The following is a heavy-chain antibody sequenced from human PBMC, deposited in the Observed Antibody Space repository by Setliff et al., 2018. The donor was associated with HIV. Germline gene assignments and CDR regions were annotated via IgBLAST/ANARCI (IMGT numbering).Heavy chain of an antibody. Sequence: SETLSLTCTVSGGSMTTDGFYWSWIRQPPGKGLEYIGKISDTGSTNYHPSLRGRVAMSVDTSKSQFSLRLTSVTVADTAVYYCARVNGCPYYFDFWGPGTLVTVSS. CDR2: ISDTGST. CDR1: GGSMTTDGFY. V-gene: IGHV4-61*08. D-gene: IGHD6-19*01. J-gene: IGHJ4*02. CDR3: ARVNGCPYYFDF.